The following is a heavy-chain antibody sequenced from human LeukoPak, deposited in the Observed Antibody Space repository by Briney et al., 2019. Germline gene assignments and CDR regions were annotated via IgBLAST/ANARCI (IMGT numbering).Heavy chain of an antibody. Sequence: SETLSLTCTVSGGSISSSSYYWGWIRQPAGKGLEWMGNIYYSGSTYYNPSLKSRVTISVDTSNNQFSLKLSAVTAADTAVYYCASVRRGFGESSKYYSYYYMHVWGNGTTVTIAS. V-gene: IGHV4-39*01. CDR3: ASVRRGFGESSKYYSYYYMHV. J-gene: IGHJ6*03. D-gene: IGHD3-10*01. CDR2: IYYSGST. CDR1: GGSISSSSYY.